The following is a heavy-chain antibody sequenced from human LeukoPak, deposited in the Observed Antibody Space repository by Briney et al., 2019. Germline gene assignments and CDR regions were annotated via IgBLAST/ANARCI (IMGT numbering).Heavy chain of an antibody. D-gene: IGHD6-19*01. CDR1: GGSFSSSSYY. CDR3: ARRSSGWYFFDY. V-gene: IGHV4-39*01. CDR2: IYYTGST. J-gene: IGHJ4*02. Sequence: SETLSLTCTVSGGSFSSSSYYWGWIRQPPGKGLAWIGTIYYTGSTYYKPSLKSRVTISVDTSKNQFSLKLSSVTAADTAVYYCARRSSGWYFFDYWGQGTLVTVSS.